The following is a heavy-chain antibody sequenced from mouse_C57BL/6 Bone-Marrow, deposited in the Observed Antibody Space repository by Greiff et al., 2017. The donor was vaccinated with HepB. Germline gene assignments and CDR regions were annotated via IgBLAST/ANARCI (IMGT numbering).Heavy chain of an antibody. V-gene: IGHV1-52*01. CDR1: GYTFTSYW. D-gene: IGHD1-1*01. CDR3: ARRKNYYGSSHWYFDV. CDR2: IDPSDSET. J-gene: IGHJ1*03. Sequence: QVQLQQSGAELVRPGSSVKLSCKASGYTFTSYWMHWVKQRPIQGLEWIGNIDPSDSETHYNQKFKDKATLTVDKSSSTAYMQLSSLTSEDSAVYYCARRKNYYGSSHWYFDVWGTGTTVTVSS.